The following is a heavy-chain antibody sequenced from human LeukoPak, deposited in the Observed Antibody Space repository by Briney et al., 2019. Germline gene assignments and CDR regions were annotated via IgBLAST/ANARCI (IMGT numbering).Heavy chain of an antibody. J-gene: IGHJ4*02. V-gene: IGHV4-34*01. CDR2: INHSGST. CDR3: ARWGGGH. D-gene: IGHD2-15*01. Sequence: PSETLSLTCAVYGGSFSGYYWSWIRQPPGKGLEWIGEINHSGSTNYNPSLKSRVTISVDTSKNQFSLKPSSVTAADTAVYYCARWGGGHWGQGTLVTVSS. CDR1: GGSFSGYY.